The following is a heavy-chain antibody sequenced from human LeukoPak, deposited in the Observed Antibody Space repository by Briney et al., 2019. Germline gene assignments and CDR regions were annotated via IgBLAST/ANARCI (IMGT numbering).Heavy chain of an antibody. J-gene: IGHJ4*02. D-gene: IGHD6-6*01. CDR2: ISPTGSTT. Sequence: GGSLRLSCAASGFTFDDYTMHWVRQAPGKGLVWVSRISPTGSTTSYADSVKGRFTVPRDNAKNTLYLQVNNLRAEDTAVYYCARGPNSNWSGLDFWGQGTLLTVSS. CDR1: GFTFDDYT. V-gene: IGHV3-74*01. CDR3: ARGPNSNWSGLDF.